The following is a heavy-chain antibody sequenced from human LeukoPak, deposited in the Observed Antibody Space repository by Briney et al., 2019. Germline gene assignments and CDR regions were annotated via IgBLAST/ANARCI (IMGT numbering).Heavy chain of an antibody. V-gene: IGHV3-7*01. CDR1: GLTFTNYW. D-gene: IGHD6-6*01. Sequence: GGSLRLSCTASGLTFTNYWMIWVRQAPGKGLERVANINHDASEKYYVGPVEGRFTISRDNAKNSLFLQMNSLRAEDTGVYYCATSSYSSSSSWGQGTLVTVSS. CDR3: ATSSYSSSSS. J-gene: IGHJ5*02. CDR2: INHDASEK.